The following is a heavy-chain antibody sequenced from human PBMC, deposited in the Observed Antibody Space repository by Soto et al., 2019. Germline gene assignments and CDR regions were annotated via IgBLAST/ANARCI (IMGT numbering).Heavy chain of an antibody. J-gene: IGHJ4*02. Sequence: PWWSLVVCCVSSVFTFSSYAMNWVCQAPGNGLELVGRIKLKTDGVTTDYAAPVKGRFTISRYDSKNTVYLQMNRLKSEDTAVYYCTTDLGDSSGYYYNPNFDYWGQGTMVTVSS. CDR3: TTDLGDSSGYYYNPNFDY. D-gene: IGHD3-22*01. CDR2: IKLKTDGVTT. CDR1: VFTFSSYA. V-gene: IGHV3-15*01.